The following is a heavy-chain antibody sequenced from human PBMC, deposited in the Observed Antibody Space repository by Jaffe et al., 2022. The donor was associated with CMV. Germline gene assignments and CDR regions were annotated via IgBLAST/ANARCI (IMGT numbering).Heavy chain of an antibody. J-gene: IGHJ3*02. CDR2: VDIGDSDT. Sequence: DVQLVQSGAEVKKPGESLKISCKGSGDSLTNYWIGWVRQMPGKGLEWMGIVDIGDSDTRYSPSFQGQVTISADKSISTAYLQWSSLKASDTAMYYCARFLQLGDGFDIWGQGTMITVSS. CDR1: GDSLTNYW. V-gene: IGHV5-51*01. CDR3: ARFLQLGDGFDI. D-gene: IGHD1-1*01.